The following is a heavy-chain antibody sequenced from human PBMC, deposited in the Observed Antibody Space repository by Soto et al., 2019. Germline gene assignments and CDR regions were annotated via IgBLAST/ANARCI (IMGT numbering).Heavy chain of an antibody. J-gene: IGHJ4*02. Sequence: SDTLSLTCAFSGGSFTSNNWWTWVRQPPGQGLEWIGEIYRTGSTNYNPSLKSRVTISLGKSENQFSLKVTSLTAADTAVYYCESRDPGTSVDDWGQGTLVTV. CDR3: ESRDPGTSVDD. D-gene: IGHD1-7*01. CDR2: IYRTGST. CDR1: GGSFTSNNW. V-gene: IGHV4-4*02.